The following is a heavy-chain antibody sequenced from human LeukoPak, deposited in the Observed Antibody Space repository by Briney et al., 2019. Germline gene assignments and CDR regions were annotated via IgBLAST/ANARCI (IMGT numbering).Heavy chain of an antibody. V-gene: IGHV1-46*01. Sequence: GASVKVSCKASGYTFTSYYMHWVRQAPGQGLEWMGIINPSGGSTSYAQKFQGRVTMTRDMSTSTVYMELSSLRSEDTAVYYCARGLRIAAAGECYFDYWGQGTLVTVSS. CDR3: ARGLRIAAAGECYFDY. CDR2: INPSGGST. D-gene: IGHD6-13*01. CDR1: GYTFTSYY. J-gene: IGHJ4*02.